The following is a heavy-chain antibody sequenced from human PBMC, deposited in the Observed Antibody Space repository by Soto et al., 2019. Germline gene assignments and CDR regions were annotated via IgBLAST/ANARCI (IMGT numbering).Heavy chain of an antibody. J-gene: IGHJ6*02. CDR2: ISGSGGST. CDR1: GFTFSSYA. CDR3: AKSKGYYYYYGMDV. V-gene: IGHV3-23*01. Sequence: GGSLRLSCAASGFTFSSYAMCWVRQAPGKGLEWVSAISGSGGSTYYADSVKGRFTISRDNSKNTLYLQMNSLRAEDTAVYYCAKSKGYYYYYGMDVWGQGTTVTVSS.